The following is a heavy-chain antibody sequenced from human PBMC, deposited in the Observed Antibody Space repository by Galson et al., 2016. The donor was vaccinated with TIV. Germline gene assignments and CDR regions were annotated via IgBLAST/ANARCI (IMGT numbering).Heavy chain of an antibody. D-gene: IGHD6-19*01. CDR1: GYSFTNYW. CDR2: IYPGDSGT. J-gene: IGHJ4*02. Sequence: QSGAEVKKPGESLKISCKGSGYSFTNYWVGWVRQMPGKGLEWMGIIYPGDSGTRYSPSFQGQVTISADKSINTAYLQWSSLKASDTAIYYCARHGWTVATSSPFDLWGQGTLVTVSS. CDR3: ARHGWTVATSSPFDL. V-gene: IGHV5-51*01.